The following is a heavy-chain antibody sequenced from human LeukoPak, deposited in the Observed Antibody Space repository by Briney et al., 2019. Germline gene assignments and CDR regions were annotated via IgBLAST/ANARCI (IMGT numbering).Heavy chain of an antibody. J-gene: IGHJ4*02. Sequence: SETLSLTCTVSHYSISSNYYWGWSRQPPGKGLEWIGSIYHSGSTYYNPSLKSRVTISVDTSKNQFPLKLTSVTAADTAVYYCARSSGYLPYWGQGTLVTVSS. V-gene: IGHV4-38-2*02. CDR3: ARSSGYLPY. CDR1: HYSISSNYY. D-gene: IGHD3-22*01. CDR2: IYHSGST.